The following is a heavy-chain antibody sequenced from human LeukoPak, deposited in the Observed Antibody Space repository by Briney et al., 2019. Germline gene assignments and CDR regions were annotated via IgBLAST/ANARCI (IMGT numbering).Heavy chain of an antibody. CDR2: IYTSGST. J-gene: IGHJ6*02. CDR3: ARKTLNYYDSSGYPYYYYGMDV. D-gene: IGHD3-22*01. V-gene: IGHV4-61*02. CDR1: GGSISSGSYY. Sequence: SETLSLTCTVSGGSISSGSYYWSWIRQPAGKGLEWIGRIYTSGSTNYNPSLKSRVTISVDTSKNQFSLKLSSVTAADTAVYYCARKTLNYYDSSGYPYYYYGMDVWGQGTTVTVSS.